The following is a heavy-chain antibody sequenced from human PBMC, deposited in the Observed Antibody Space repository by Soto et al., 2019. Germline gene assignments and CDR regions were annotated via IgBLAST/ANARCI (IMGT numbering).Heavy chain of an antibody. V-gene: IGHV3-30*09. CDR1: GFTFSGYA. J-gene: IGHJ6*02. CDR3: ARAEPAGFGVMTDSQYYGMDV. Sequence: VELVESGGGVVQPGRSLRLSCAASGFTFSGYALHWVRQTPGKGPELMAVISYDGSNKYYAGSVEGRFAISRANSKNTLFLLMNSLRTEDTAIYYCARAEPAGFGVMTDSQYYGMDVWCQGKTVTVSS. D-gene: IGHD3-3*01. CDR2: ISYDGSNK.